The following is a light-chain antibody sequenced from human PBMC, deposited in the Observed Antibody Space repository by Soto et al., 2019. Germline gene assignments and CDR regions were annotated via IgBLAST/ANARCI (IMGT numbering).Light chain of an antibody. CDR3: QQSNNSPPFT. CDR2: GAS. CDR1: QSINSN. V-gene: IGKV3-15*01. J-gene: IGKJ3*01. Sequence: EIVVTQPPATPSVSPGERATLSCRASQSINSNLAWYQKKPGQAPRPLIYGASTRATGVPARFSGSGSGTEFILSISSMQSEDYAVYYCQQSNNSPPFTLGPGTKVEI.